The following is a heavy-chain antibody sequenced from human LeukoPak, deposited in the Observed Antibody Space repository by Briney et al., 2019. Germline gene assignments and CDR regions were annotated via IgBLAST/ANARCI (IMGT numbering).Heavy chain of an antibody. CDR1: GFTFSGSA. Sequence: GGSLKLSCAASGFTFSGSAMHWVRQASGKGLEWVGRIRSKASSYATAYAASVKGRFTISRDDSKNTAYLQMNSLKTEDTAVYYCTRHPPTIFGVTNWGQGTLVTVSS. V-gene: IGHV3-73*01. CDR3: TRHPPTIFGVTN. D-gene: IGHD3-3*01. J-gene: IGHJ4*02. CDR2: IRSKASSYAT.